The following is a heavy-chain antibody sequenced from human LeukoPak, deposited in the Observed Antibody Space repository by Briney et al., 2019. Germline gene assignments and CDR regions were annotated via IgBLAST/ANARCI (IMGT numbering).Heavy chain of an antibody. CDR1: GFTFDDYA. J-gene: IGHJ5*02. Sequence: PGRSLRLSCAASGFTFDDYAMHWVRQAPGKGLEWVSGISWNSGSIGYADSVKGRFTISRDNAKNSLHLQMNSLRADDTAVYYCASSYSSTQGWFDPWGQGTLVTVSS. D-gene: IGHD6-13*01. CDR2: ISWNSGSI. CDR3: ASSYSSTQGWFDP. V-gene: IGHV3-9*01.